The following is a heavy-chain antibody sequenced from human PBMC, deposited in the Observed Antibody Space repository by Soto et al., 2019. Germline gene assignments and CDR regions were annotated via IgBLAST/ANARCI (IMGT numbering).Heavy chain of an antibody. Sequence: SETLSLTCTVSGGSISNKRYYWGWIRQTPGKGLEWIGSIHYSGSTYDNPSLKSRVTISVDTSKNQLSLKLKSVTAADTAVDYCARHVSLGYCTPTSCDVLSWFDSWGQGTQVTVSS. V-gene: IGHV4-39*01. CDR2: IHYSGST. J-gene: IGHJ5*01. D-gene: IGHD2-2*01. CDR1: GGSISNKRYY. CDR3: ARHVSLGYCTPTSCDVLSWFDS.